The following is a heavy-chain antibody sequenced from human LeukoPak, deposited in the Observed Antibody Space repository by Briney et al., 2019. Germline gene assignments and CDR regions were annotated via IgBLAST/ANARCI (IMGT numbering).Heavy chain of an antibody. CDR3: SSDGYRNFGAAFDI. D-gene: IGHD4-11*01. CDR1: GLTFNRYW. V-gene: IGHV3-74*01. CDR2: IYHDGSIA. Sequence: GGSLRLSCAASGLTFNRYWMHWLRQAPGEGLVWVAQIYHDGSIANYADSVKGRFTISRDNAKNTLYLQMNSLRAEDTAVYYCSSDGYRNFGAAFDIWGQGTLVTVSS. J-gene: IGHJ3*02.